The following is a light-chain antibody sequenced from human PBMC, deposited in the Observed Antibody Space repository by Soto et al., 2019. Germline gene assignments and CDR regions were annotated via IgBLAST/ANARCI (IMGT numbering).Light chain of an antibody. Sequence: DIVMTQTPLSSPVTLGQPASISCRSSQSLVHSDGNTYLSWLQQRPGQPPRLLIYKISNRFSGVPDSFGGSGAVSEFKANKSGVEAEDGEVYFCMQATQVPLAVGGGTMVDIK. CDR1: QSLVHSDGNTY. CDR2: KIS. V-gene: IGKV2-24*01. J-gene: IGKJ4*01. CDR3: MQATQVPLA.